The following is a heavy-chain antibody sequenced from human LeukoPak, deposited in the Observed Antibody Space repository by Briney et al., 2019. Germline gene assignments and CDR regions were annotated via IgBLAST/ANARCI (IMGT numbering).Heavy chain of an antibody. CDR3: ARDQTTYDY. CDR1: GFTVSSYE. V-gene: IGHV3-48*03. Sequence: PGGSLRLSCAASGFTVSSYEMNWVRQAPGKGLEWVSYISSSGSTIYYADSVEGRFTISRDNAKNSLYLQMNSLRAEDTAVYYCARDQTTYDYWGQGTLVTVSS. J-gene: IGHJ4*02. CDR2: ISSSGSTI. D-gene: IGHD4-17*01.